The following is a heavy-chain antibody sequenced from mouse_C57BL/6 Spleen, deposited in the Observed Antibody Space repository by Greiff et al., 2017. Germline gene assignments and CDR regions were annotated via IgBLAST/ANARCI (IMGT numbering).Heavy chain of an antibody. CDR1: GYSFTGYY. CDR2: INPSTGGT. Sequence: VQLQQSGPELVKPGASVKISCKASGYSFTGYYMNWVKQSPEKSLEWIGEINPSTGGTTYNQKFKAKATLTVDESSSTAYMQLKSLTSEDSAVYYCARGIYGYDGGDYFDYWGQGTTLTVSS. V-gene: IGHV1-42*01. J-gene: IGHJ2*01. CDR3: ARGIYGYDGGDYFDY. D-gene: IGHD2-2*01.